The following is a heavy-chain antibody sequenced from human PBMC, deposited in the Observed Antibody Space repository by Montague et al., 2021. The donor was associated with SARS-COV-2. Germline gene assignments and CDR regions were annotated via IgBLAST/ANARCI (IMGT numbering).Heavy chain of an antibody. V-gene: IGHV4-59*01. J-gene: IGHJ3*02. CDR3: ARGSHGPDAFDI. Sequence: ETLSLTCTVSGGSISSYYWSWIRQPPGKGLEWIGYIYYSGSTNYNPSLKSRVTISLDTSKNQFSLKLNSVTAADTAVYYCARGSHGPDAFDIWGQGTMVTVSS. CDR2: IYYSGST. CDR1: GGSISSYY. D-gene: IGHD5-18*01.